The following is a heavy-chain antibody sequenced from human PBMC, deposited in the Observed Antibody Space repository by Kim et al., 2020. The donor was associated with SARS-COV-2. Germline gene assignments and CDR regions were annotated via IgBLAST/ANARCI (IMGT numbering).Heavy chain of an antibody. J-gene: IGHJ3*02. Sequence: SETLSLTCTVSGGSISSYYWSWIRQPPGKGLEWIGYIYYSGSTNYNPSLKSRVTISVDTSKNQFSLKLSSVTAADTAVYYCARDRIAARVAFDIWGQGTMVTVSS. CDR3: ARDRIAARVAFDI. V-gene: IGHV4-59*13. D-gene: IGHD6-13*01. CDR2: IYYSGST. CDR1: GGSISSYY.